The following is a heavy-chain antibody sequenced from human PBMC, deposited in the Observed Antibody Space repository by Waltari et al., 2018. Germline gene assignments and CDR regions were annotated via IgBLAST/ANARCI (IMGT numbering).Heavy chain of an antibody. CDR3: APLPGGSGQTFDY. D-gene: IGHD3-10*01. CDR2: IDPEDGET. V-gene: IGHV1-69-2*01. Sequence: EVQLVQSGAEVKKPGATVTISCKASGYTFIDYFRHWVQQAPGKGLEWVGRIDPEDGETVYAEKFQGRVTITADTSTDTSYLELSSLRSDDTAVYYCAPLPGGSGQTFDYWGQGTLLTVSS. CDR1: GYTFIDYF. J-gene: IGHJ4*02.